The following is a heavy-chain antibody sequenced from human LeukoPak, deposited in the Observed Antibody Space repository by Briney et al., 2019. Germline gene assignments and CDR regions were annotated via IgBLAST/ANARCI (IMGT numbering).Heavy chain of an antibody. D-gene: IGHD3-3*01. Sequence: ASVKVSCKVSGYTLTELSMHWVRQAPGKGLEWMGDFDPEDGETIYAQKFQGRVTMTEDTSTDTAYMELSSLRSEDTAVYYCATAVWSGYYSYYYMDVWGKGTTVTVSS. CDR1: GYTLTELS. J-gene: IGHJ6*03. V-gene: IGHV1-24*01. CDR2: FDPEDGET. CDR3: ATAVWSGYYSYYYMDV.